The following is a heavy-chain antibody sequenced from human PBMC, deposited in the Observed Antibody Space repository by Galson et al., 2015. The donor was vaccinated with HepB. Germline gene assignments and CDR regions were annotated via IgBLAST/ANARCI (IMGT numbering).Heavy chain of an antibody. V-gene: IGHV2-5*02. CDR1: GFSLSTSGVG. D-gene: IGHD3-3*01. J-gene: IGHJ3*02. CDR2: IYWDDDK. Sequence: PALVKPTQTLTLTCTFSGFSLSTSGVGVGWIRQPPGKALEWLALIYWDDDKRYSPSLKSRLTITKDTSKNQVVLTMTNMDPVDTATYYCAQKSDFWSGYYAFDIWGQGTMVTVSS. CDR3: AQKSDFWSGYYAFDI.